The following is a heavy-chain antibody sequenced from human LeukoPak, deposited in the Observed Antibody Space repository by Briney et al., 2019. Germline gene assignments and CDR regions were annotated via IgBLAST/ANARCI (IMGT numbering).Heavy chain of an antibody. Sequence: ASVKVSWNVSGYTLTELSMHWVRQAPGKGLEWMGGFDPEDGETIYAQKFQGRVTMTEDTSTDTAYMELSSLRSEDTAVYYCATEYSSGWYPYWWYWGQGTLVTVSS. D-gene: IGHD6-19*01. J-gene: IGHJ4*02. CDR1: GYTLTELS. CDR2: FDPEDGET. V-gene: IGHV1-24*01. CDR3: ATEYSSGWYPYWWY.